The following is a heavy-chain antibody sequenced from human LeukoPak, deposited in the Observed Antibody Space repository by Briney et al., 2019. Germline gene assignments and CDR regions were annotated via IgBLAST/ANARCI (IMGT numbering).Heavy chain of an antibody. CDR3: ARPIDNGSGSYYFDY. V-gene: IGHV1-2*02. J-gene: IGHJ4*02. CDR1: GYTFTGDY. CDR2: INPNSGDT. Sequence: ASVKVSCKASGYTFTGDYIHWVRQAPGQGLEWMGWINPNSGDTNYAQTFQGRVTMTRDTSISTAYMELSRLRSDDTAVYYCARPIDNGSGSYYFDYWGQGTLVTVSS. D-gene: IGHD3-10*01.